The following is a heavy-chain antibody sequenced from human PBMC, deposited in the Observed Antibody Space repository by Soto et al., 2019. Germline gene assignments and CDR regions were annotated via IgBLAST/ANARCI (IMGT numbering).Heavy chain of an antibody. V-gene: IGHV3-53*01. Sequence: GGSLRLSCAASGFAVSSNYMSWVHQAPGKGLEWVSVIYSGGSTYYADSVKGRFTISRDNSKNTLYLQMNSLRAEDTAVYYCARADYGDPPYAFDIWGQGTMVTVSS. CDR1: GFAVSSNY. D-gene: IGHD4-17*01. CDR3: ARADYGDPPYAFDI. J-gene: IGHJ3*02. CDR2: IYSGGST.